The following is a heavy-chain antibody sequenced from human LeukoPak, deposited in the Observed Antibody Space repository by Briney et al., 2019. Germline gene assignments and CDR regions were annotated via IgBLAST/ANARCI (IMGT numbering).Heavy chain of an antibody. CDR2: IYYSGST. D-gene: IGHD5-18*01. Sequence: SETLSLTCTVSGGSISSSSYYWGWIRQPPGKGLEWIGSIYYSGSTYYNPSLKSRVTISVDTSKNQFSLKLSSVTAADTAVYYCAREGDVDTAMVAAPFDYWGQGTLVTVSS. CDR3: AREGDVDTAMVAAPFDY. CDR1: GGSISSSSYY. V-gene: IGHV4-39*07. J-gene: IGHJ4*02.